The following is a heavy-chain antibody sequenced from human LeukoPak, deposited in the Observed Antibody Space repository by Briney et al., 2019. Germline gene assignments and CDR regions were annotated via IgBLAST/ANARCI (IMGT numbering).Heavy chain of an antibody. CDR2: VSDNGANT. J-gene: IGHJ4*02. CDR1: GFTFSSYA. CDR3: AKGGGAQFDN. V-gene: IGHV3-23*01. Sequence: GGSLRLSCAASGFTFSSYAMSWVRQPPGKGLEWVATVSDNGANTYYADTVKGRFTVSRDNLNNIVYVQMNSLGVEETAKYYCAKGGGAQFDNWGQGALVTVFS.